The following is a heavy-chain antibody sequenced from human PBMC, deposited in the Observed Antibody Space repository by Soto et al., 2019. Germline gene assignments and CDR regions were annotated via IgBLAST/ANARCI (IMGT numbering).Heavy chain of an antibody. V-gene: IGHV5-51*01. CDR1: GYSVTTYG. D-gene: IGHD6-6*01. J-gene: IGHJ5*02. CDR3: ARYDPQQLVGWLDP. Sequence: PGASLKISCMASGYSVTTYGIGWVRQMPGKGLEWMGIIYPGDSDTKYSPSLQGQVTISVDNSITTAYLQWSSLKASDSAMYYCARYDPQQLVGWLDPWGQGTLVTVSS. CDR2: IYPGDSDT.